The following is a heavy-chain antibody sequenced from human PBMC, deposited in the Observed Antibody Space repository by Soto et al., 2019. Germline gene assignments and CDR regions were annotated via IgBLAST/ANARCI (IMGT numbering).Heavy chain of an antibody. J-gene: IGHJ6*02. CDR1: GFTVSDYY. CDR3: AKNNWNGQGCMDV. V-gene: IGHV3-11*01. CDR2: ISSSGSTI. Sequence: GGSLRLSCTASGFTVSDYYMSWLRQAPGKGLEWVSYISSSGSTIYYADSVKGRFTISRDNSKNTLYLQMNSLRAEDTAVYYCAKNNWNGQGCMDVWGQGTTVTVSS. D-gene: IGHD1-20*01.